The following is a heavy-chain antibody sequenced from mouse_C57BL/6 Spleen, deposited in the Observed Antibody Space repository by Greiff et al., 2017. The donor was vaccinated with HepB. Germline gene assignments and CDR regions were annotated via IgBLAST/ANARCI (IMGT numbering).Heavy chain of an antibody. V-gene: IGHV2-6-1*01. J-gene: IGHJ2*01. D-gene: IGHD4-1*01. CDR1: GFSLTSYG. Sequence: VQLQESGPGLVAPSQSLSITCTVSGFSLTSYGVHWVRQPPGKGLEWLVMIWSDGSATYNSGLKSRLSISKDNSKSKVFLKMNSNQTDDTAMYYCARQAQTVRYFDYWGQGTTLTVSS. CDR2: IWSDGSA. CDR3: ARQAQTVRYFDY.